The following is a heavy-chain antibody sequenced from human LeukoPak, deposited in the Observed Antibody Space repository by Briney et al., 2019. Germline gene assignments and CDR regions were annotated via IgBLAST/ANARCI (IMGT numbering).Heavy chain of an antibody. D-gene: IGHD2-2*01. V-gene: IGHV1-8*03. CDR3: ARAGESSSTFYYMDV. J-gene: IGHJ6*03. CDR1: GYTFTSYD. CDR2: MNPNSGNT. Sequence: ASVKVSCKASGYTFTSYDINWVRQATGQGLEWMGWMNPNSGNTGYAQKFQGRVTITRNTSISTAYMELSSLRSDDTAVYYCARAGESSSTFYYMDVWGKGTTVTISS.